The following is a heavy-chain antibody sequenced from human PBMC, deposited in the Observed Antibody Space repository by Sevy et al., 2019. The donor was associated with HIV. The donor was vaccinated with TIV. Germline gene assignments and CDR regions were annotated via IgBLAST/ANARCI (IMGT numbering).Heavy chain of an antibody. V-gene: IGHV4-59*01. D-gene: IGHD5-18*01. Sequence: SETLSLTCSVSGGSISSYYWSWIRQPPGKGLEWIDYSGSTSYNSSLKSRVTISVDRSKNQFSMKLRSVTAADTAIYYCARGRYTYGFPIFFDYWGQGILVTVSS. CDR1: GGSISSYY. CDR2: YSGST. CDR3: ARGRYTYGFPIFFDY. J-gene: IGHJ4*02.